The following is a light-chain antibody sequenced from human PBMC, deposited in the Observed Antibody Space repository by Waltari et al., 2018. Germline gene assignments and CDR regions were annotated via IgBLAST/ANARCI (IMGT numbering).Light chain of an antibody. CDR1: QSIGTF. Sequence: EIVLTQSPGTLSLSPGERATPSCRASQSIGTFLAWYQQKPGQPPWLLIYGASIRAAGIPDRVSGSGSGTDFSLTISRLEPEDFAVYYCQHYVRLPVTFGQGTKVQIK. CDR2: GAS. CDR3: QHYVRLPVT. J-gene: IGKJ1*01. V-gene: IGKV3-20*01.